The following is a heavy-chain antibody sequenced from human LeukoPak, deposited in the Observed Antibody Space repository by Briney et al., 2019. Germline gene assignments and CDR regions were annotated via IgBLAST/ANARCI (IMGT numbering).Heavy chain of an antibody. CDR2: IWYDGSNK. D-gene: IGHD3-10*01. J-gene: IGHJ6*02. V-gene: IGHV3-33*01. CDR3: ASLPLLPVRGVTSNYYGMDV. Sequence: PGGSLRLSYAASGFTFSSYGMHWVRQAPGKGREGVAVIWYDGSNKYYADSVKGRFTISRDNSKNTLYLQMNSLRAEDTAVYYCASLPLLPVRGVTSNYYGMDVWGQGTTVTVSS. CDR1: GFTFSSYG.